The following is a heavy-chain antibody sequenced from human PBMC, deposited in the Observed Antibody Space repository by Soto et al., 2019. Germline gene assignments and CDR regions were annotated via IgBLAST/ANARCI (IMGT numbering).Heavy chain of an antibody. CDR2: ISGSGGST. D-gene: IGHD2-15*01. J-gene: IGHJ6*02. V-gene: IGHV3-23*01. CDR3: AKDWYCSGA. Sequence: PGGSLRLSCSASGFTFSSYAMSWVRQAPGKGLEWVSGISGSGGSTYYADSVKGRFTISRDNSKNTLYLQMNSLRAEDTAIYYCAKDWYCSGAWGQGTTVTVSS. CDR1: GFTFSSYA.